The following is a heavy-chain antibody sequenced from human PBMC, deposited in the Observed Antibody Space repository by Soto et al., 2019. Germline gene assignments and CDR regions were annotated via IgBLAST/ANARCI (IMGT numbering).Heavy chain of an antibody. V-gene: IGHV3-21*01. D-gene: IGHD3-10*01. Sequence: GGSLRLSCISSGFTFRTYTMNWVRQAPGKGLEWVSGIRGFSPYTFYAESVRGRFTISRDNAKNSLSLQMDSLRAEDTAVYYCARDRGYDAHDYYYNAMDVRGQGTTVTVSS. CDR1: GFTFRTYT. J-gene: IGHJ6*02. CDR3: ARDRGYDAHDYYYNAMDV. CDR2: IRGFSPYT.